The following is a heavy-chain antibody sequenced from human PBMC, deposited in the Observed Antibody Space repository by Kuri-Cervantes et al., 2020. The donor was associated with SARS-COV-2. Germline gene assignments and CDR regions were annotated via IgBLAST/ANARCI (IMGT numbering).Heavy chain of an antibody. J-gene: IGHJ2*01. D-gene: IGHD3/OR15-3a*01. CDR2: ISSSSYT. CDR3: ARDLGGSSSPSYADWLWYFDL. V-gene: IGHV3-21*05. CDR1: GFTFSSYG. Sequence: GGSLRLSCAGSGFTFSSYGMSWVRQAPGQGLEWVSYISSSSYTNYADSVKGRFTISRDNAKNSLYLQMNSLRAEDTAVYYCARDLGGSSSPSYADWLWYFDLWGRGTLVTVSS.